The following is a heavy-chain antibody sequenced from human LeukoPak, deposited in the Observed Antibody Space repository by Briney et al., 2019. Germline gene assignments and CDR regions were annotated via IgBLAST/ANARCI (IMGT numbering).Heavy chain of an antibody. D-gene: IGHD2-15*01. Sequence: GGSLRLSCAASGFTFPNTWMNWVRQAPGKGLEWVGRIKSKTDGGTTDYAAPVKGRFTISRDDSRNTLYLQMNSLKTEDTAVYYCARACSAGSCYLVAFDIWGQGTMVTVSS. CDR3: ARACSAGSCYLVAFDI. J-gene: IGHJ3*02. V-gene: IGHV3-15*01. CDR1: GFTFPNTW. CDR2: IKSKTDGGTT.